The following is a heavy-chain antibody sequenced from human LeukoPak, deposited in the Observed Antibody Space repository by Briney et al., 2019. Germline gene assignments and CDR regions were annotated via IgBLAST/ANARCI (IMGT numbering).Heavy chain of an antibody. CDR1: GGSFSGYY. J-gene: IGHJ4*02. CDR2: INHSGST. Sequence: PSETLSLTCAVYGGSFSGYYWSWIRQPPGKGLEWIGEINHSGSTNYNPSLKSRVTISVDTSKNQFSLKLSSVTAADTAVYYCARLQGGSYSLDYWGQGTLVTVSS. D-gene: IGHD1-26*01. V-gene: IGHV4-34*01. CDR3: ARLQGGSYSLDY.